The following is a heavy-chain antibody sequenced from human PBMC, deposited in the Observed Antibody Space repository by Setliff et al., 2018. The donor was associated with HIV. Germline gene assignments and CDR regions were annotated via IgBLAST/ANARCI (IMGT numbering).Heavy chain of an antibody. V-gene: IGHV3-33*01. D-gene: IGHD6-13*01. J-gene: IGHJ4*02. CDR1: GFTFSPYA. CDR2: IWADEITN. Sequence: PGGSLRLSCATSGFTFSPYAIHWVRQAPGMGLEWVAMIWADEITNFYVHSVKGRFTISRDNSKNTMYLQMNTLRAADTAVYYCARSRAAGFEYWGQGTLVTVSS. CDR3: ARSRAAGFEY.